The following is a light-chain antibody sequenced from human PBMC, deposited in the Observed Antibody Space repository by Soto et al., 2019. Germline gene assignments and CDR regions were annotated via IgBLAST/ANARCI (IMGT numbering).Light chain of an antibody. CDR3: QQRCNWPPT. J-gene: IGKJ1*01. CDR2: GAS. V-gene: IGKV3-11*01. CDR1: QSVNSN. Sequence: EIVMTHSPATLSVSPWEIATLSCRASQSVNSNLAWYQQKPGQAPRLLIYGASSRATGIPARFSGSGSGTDFTLTISSLEPEDFAVYYGQQRCNWPPTFGQGTKVDIK.